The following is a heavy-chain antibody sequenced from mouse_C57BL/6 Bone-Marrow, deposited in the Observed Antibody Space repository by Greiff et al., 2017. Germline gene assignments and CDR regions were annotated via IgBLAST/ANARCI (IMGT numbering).Heavy chain of an antibody. Sequence: VQLQQSGPELVKPGASVKLSCKASGYSFTGYYMNWVKQSPEKSLEWIGEINPSTGGTTYNQKFKAKATLTVDKSSSTAYMQLKSLTSEDSAVYYCARRGPYAMDYWGQGTSVTVSS. V-gene: IGHV1-42*01. J-gene: IGHJ4*01. CDR2: INPSTGGT. CDR3: ARRGPYAMDY. CDR1: GYSFTGYY.